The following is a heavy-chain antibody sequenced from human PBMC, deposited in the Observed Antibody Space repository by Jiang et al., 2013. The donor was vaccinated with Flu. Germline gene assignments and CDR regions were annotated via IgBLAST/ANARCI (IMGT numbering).Heavy chain of an antibody. CDR3: ARDITIFGVVMKNYYYYYMDV. CDR1: GDSVSSNSAA. CDR2: TYYRSKWYN. V-gene: IGHV6-1*01. J-gene: IGHJ6*03. Sequence: GSGLVKPSQTLSLTCAISGDSVSSNSAAWNWIRQSPSRGLEWLGRTYYRSKWYNDYAVSVKSRITINPDTSKNQFSLQLNSVTPEDTAVYYCARDITIFGVVMKNYYYYYMDVWGKGTTV. D-gene: IGHD3-3*01.